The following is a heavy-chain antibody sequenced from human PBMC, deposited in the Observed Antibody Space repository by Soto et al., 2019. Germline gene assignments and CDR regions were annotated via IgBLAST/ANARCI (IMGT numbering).Heavy chain of an antibody. D-gene: IGHD6-13*01. CDR1: GGTFSSYT. CDR3: ARDLAAGTCDY. J-gene: IGHJ4*02. CDR2: IIPILGIA. V-gene: IGHV1-69*04. Sequence: GASVKVSCKASGGTFSSYTISWVRQAPGQGLEWMGRIIPILGIANYAQKFQGRVTITTDTSTSTAYMELRSLRSDDTAVYYCARDLAAGTCDYWGQGTLVTVSS.